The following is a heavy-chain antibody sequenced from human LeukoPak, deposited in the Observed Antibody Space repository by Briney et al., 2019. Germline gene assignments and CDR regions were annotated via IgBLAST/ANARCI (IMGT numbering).Heavy chain of an antibody. CDR2: FDPEDGET. CDR3: ATSPDSSGYYPLGY. CDR1: GYTFTGYY. Sequence: ASVKVSCKASGYTFTGYYMHWVRQAPGKGLEWMGGFDPEDGETIYAQKFQGRVTMTEDTSTDTAYMELSSLRSEDTAVYYCATSPDSSGYYPLGYWGQGTLVTVSS. V-gene: IGHV1-24*01. D-gene: IGHD3-22*01. J-gene: IGHJ4*02.